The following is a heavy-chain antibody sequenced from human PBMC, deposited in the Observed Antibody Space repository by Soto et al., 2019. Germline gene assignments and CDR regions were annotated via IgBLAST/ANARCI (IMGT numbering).Heavy chain of an antibody. J-gene: IGHJ4*02. V-gene: IGHV2-5*02. D-gene: IGHD3-10*01. CDR2: IYWDDDK. CDR3: ARGVPFDY. CDR1: EFSLSTSGVA. Sequence: QITLKESGPTLLKPTETLTLTCTFSEFSLSTSGVAVGWIRQPPGKALEWLALIYWDDDKRYSPSLKSRLTITKDTSKNQVVLTMTNMDPADTATFYCARGVPFDYWGQGTLVTVSS.